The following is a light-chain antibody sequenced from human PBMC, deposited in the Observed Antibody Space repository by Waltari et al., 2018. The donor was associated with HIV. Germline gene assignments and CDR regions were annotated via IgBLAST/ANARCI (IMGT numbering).Light chain of an antibody. V-gene: IGLV1-40*01. CDR3: QSYDSSLSGSV. Sequence: QSVLTPPPSVSGAPGQRVPIPCTGSSSNIGAGYDVHWYQQLPGTAPELLIYGNNNRPSGVPDRFSGSKSGTSASLAITGLQAEDEADYYCQSYDSSLSGSVFGGGTKLTVL. CDR2: GNN. CDR1: SSNIGAGYD. J-gene: IGLJ2*01.